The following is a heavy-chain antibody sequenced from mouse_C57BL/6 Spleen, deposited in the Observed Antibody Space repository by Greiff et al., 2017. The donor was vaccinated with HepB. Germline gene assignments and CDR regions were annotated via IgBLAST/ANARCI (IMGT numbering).Heavy chain of an antibody. J-gene: IGHJ4*01. Sequence: VQLQQSGAELVKPGASVKMSCKASGYTFTSYWITWVKQRPGQGLEWIGDIYPGSGSTNYNEKFKSKATLTVDTSSSTAYMQLSSLTSEDSAVYYCARENYGSSGIGYYAMDYWGQGTSVTVSS. CDR3: ARENYGSSGIGYYAMDY. D-gene: IGHD1-1*01. CDR2: IYPGSGST. V-gene: IGHV1-55*01. CDR1: GYTFTSYW.